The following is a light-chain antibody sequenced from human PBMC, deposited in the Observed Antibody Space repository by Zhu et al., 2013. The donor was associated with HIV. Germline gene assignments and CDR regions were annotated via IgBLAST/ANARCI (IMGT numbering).Light chain of an antibody. CDR3: QQYGGSPLT. V-gene: IGKV3-20*01. Sequence: EIVLTQSPGTLSLSPGERATLSCRASQSVSGSQLAWYQQKPGQAPRLLIYAASIRVTGIPDRFSGSVSGTDFTLTISRLEPEDFAVYFCQQYGGSPLTFGGGTTVEIK. CDR2: AAS. CDR1: QSVSGSQ. J-gene: IGKJ4*01.